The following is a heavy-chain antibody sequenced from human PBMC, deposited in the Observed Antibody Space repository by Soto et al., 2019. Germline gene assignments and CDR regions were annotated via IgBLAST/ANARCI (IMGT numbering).Heavy chain of an antibody. CDR3: AKDYSHMTTVTIFDY. V-gene: IGHV3-30*18. J-gene: IGHJ4*02. CDR2: ISYDGSNK. CDR1: GFTFSSYG. Sequence: PGGSLRLSCAASGFTFSSYGMHWVRQAPGKGLEWVAVISYDGSNKYYADSVKGRFTISRDNSKNTLYLQMNSLRAEDTAVYYCAKDYSHMTTVTIFDYWAQGTLVTVSS. D-gene: IGHD4-17*01.